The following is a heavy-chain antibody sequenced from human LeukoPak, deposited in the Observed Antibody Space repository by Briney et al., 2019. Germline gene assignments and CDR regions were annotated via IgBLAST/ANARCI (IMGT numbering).Heavy chain of an antibody. Sequence: ASVKVSCKASGYTFTGYYMHWVRQAPGQGLEWMGWINPNSGGTNYAQKFQGRVTMTRDTSISTAYMELSRLRSDDTAVYYCARDTYYDFWSGYINWFDPWGQGTLVTVSS. CDR2: INPNSGGT. CDR1: GYTFTGYY. CDR3: ARDTYYDFWSGYINWFDP. D-gene: IGHD3-3*01. J-gene: IGHJ5*02. V-gene: IGHV1-2*02.